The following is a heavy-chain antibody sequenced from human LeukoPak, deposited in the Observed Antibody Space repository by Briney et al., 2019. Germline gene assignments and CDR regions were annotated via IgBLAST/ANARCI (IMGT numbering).Heavy chain of an antibody. CDR3: ARVYSGSWFDY. V-gene: IGHV4-34*01. J-gene: IGHJ4*02. CDR1: GGSFSDYY. Sequence: SETLSLTCAVYGGSFSDYYWNWIRQPPGKGLEWIGEINHSGSTNYNPSLKSRVTISVDTSKNQFSLKLSSVTAADTAVYYCARVYSGSWFDYWGQGTLVTVSS. D-gene: IGHD6-13*01. CDR2: INHSGST.